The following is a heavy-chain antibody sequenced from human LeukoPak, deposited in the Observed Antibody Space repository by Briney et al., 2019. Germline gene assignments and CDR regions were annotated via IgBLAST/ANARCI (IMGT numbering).Heavy chain of an antibody. Sequence: PSETLSLTCTVSGGSISSSSYYWGWIRQPPGKGLEWIGSIYYSGSTYYNPSLKSRVTISVDTSKNQFSLKLSSVTAADTAVYYCAGGITGTTDPFIYYYYYMDVWGKGTTVTVSS. CDR2: IYYSGST. CDR3: AGGITGTTDPFIYYYYYMDV. J-gene: IGHJ6*03. V-gene: IGHV4-39*01. D-gene: IGHD1-7*01. CDR1: GGSISSSSYY.